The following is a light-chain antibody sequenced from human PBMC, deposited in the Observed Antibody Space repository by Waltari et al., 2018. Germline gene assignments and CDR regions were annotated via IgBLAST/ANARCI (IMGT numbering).Light chain of an antibody. Sequence: SCRASQSVANVLAWYQQKPGQAPKLLIYEVSNRSTDIPARFSGSGFATDFTLTISDVEPEDIAVYYCQQRNKWPLTFGGGTKVEIK. J-gene: IGKJ4*01. V-gene: IGKV3-11*01. CDR1: QSVANV. CDR3: QQRNKWPLT. CDR2: EVS.